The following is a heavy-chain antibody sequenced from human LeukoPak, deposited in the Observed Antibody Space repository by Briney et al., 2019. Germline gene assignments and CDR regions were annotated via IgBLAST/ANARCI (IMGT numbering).Heavy chain of an antibody. CDR3: ARHIQVLTFYYCMDV. CDR1: GPSISSYY. D-gene: IGHD4/OR15-4a*01. CDR2: IHARGST. J-gene: IGHJ6*03. Sequence: SETLSLTCTVSGPSISSYYWSWIRQSPKKGLEWIGYIHARGSTNFNPSLKSRVDMSVDTSKNQFCMKLTSVTAADTAVYYCARHIQVLTFYYCMDVWGKGTTVTVSS. V-gene: IGHV4-4*09.